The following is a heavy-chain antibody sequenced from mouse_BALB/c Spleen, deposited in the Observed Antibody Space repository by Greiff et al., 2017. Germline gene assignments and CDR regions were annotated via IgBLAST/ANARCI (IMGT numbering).Heavy chain of an antibody. CDR3: ARGGLRRAMDY. Sequence: EVKLVESGGGLVQPGGSRKLSCAASGFTFSSFGMHWVRQAPEKGLEWVAYISSGSSTIYYADTVKGRFTISRDNPKNTLFLQMTSLRSEDTAMYYCARGGLRRAMDYWGQGTSVTVSS. V-gene: IGHV5-17*02. D-gene: IGHD2-4*01. CDR2: ISSGSSTI. CDR1: GFTFSSFG. J-gene: IGHJ4*01.